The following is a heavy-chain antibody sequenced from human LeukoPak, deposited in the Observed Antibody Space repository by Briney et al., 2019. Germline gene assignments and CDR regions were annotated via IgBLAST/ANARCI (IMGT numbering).Heavy chain of an antibody. CDR1: GFTFSTYA. Sequence: RPGGSLRLSCTASGFTFSTYAMSWVRQAPGKGLEWVSRINPGAETYYADSVKGRFTISRDNSKNTLYLQMNSLRAEDTAVYYCAKDLNRYGSGSIIDYWGQGTLVTVSS. V-gene: IGHV3-23*01. D-gene: IGHD3-10*01. CDR2: INPGAET. CDR3: AKDLNRYGSGSIIDY. J-gene: IGHJ4*02.